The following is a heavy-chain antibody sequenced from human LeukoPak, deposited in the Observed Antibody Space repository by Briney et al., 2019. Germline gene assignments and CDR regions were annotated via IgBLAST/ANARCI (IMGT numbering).Heavy chain of an antibody. CDR2: INPNSGGT. J-gene: IGHJ4*02. CDR3: ARDAAYYGSGSYYYFDY. CDR1: GCTFTGYY. Sequence: ASVKVSCKASGCTFTGYYMHWVRQAPGQGLEWMGWINPNSGGTNYAQKFQGRVTMTRDTSISTAYMELSRLRSDDTAVYYCARDAAYYGSGSYYYFDYWGQGTLVTVSS. V-gene: IGHV1-2*02. D-gene: IGHD3-10*01.